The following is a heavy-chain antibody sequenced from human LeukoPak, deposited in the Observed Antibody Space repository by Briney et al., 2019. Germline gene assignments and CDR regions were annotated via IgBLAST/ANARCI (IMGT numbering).Heavy chain of an antibody. Sequence: GGSLRLSCAAFGFTFSSYGMHWVRQAPGKGLEWVAVISYDGSNKYYADSVKGRFTISRDNSKNTLYLQMNSLRAEDTAVYYCAKLIAAAGMFDYWGQGTLVTVSS. J-gene: IGHJ4*02. D-gene: IGHD6-13*01. V-gene: IGHV3-30*18. CDR1: GFTFSSYG. CDR3: AKLIAAAGMFDY. CDR2: ISYDGSNK.